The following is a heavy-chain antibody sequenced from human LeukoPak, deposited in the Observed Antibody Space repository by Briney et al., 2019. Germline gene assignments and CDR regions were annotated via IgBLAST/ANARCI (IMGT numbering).Heavy chain of an antibody. V-gene: IGHV4-38-2*02. Sequence: SETLSLTCTVSGYSISSGYYWGWIRQPPGKGLEWIGSIYYSGSTYYNPSLKSRVTISVDTSKNQFSLKLSSVTAADTAVYYCARQDNSSWPRGFYYYYMDIWGKGTTVTISS. J-gene: IGHJ6*03. CDR3: ARQDNSSWPRGFYYYYMDI. CDR1: GYSISSGYY. CDR2: IYYSGST. D-gene: IGHD6-13*01.